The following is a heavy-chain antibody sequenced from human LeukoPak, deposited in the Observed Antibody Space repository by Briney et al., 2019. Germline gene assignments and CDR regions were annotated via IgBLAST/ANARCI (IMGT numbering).Heavy chain of an antibody. CDR2: IYYSGST. V-gene: IGHV4-39*01. J-gene: IGHJ5*02. Sequence: PSETLSLTCTVSGGSISSSSYYWGWIRQPPGKGLEWIGSIYYSGSTYYNPSLKSRVTISVDTSKNQFSLKLSSVIAADTAVYYCARLLNGFTIFGVVKGPWFDPWGQGTLVTVSS. D-gene: IGHD3-3*01. CDR3: ARLLNGFTIFGVVKGPWFDP. CDR1: GGSISSSSYY.